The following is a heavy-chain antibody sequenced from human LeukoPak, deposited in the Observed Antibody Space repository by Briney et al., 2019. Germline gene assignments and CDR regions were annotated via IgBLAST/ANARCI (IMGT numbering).Heavy chain of an antibody. D-gene: IGHD3-16*01. J-gene: IGHJ5*02. CDR1: GGSISSGGYC. V-gene: IGHV4-30-2*01. CDR3: ANTLGCNARINWFDP. CDR2: IYHSGST. Sequence: SETLSLTCAVSGGSISSGGYCWSWVRHPRGEGLEWIGYIYHSGSTYYNPSLNTRVTISVNSSNSPFTLKLISVTAADTAVSYCANTLGCNARINWFDPWGQGTLVTVSS.